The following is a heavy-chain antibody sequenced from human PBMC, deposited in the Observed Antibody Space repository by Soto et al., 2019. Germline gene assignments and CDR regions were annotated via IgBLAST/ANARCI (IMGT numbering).Heavy chain of an antibody. J-gene: IGHJ4*02. D-gene: IGHD6-19*01. Sequence: QVQLQESGPGLVKPSETLSLTCTVSGGSVTSGSYYWSWIRQPPGKGLEWIGYIYYSGSTNYNPSLKSRVTISVDTSKHQISLKLSSVTAADTAVYYCARDQGIAVAVFEYWGQGTLVTVSS. CDR2: IYYSGST. CDR3: ARDQGIAVAVFEY. CDR1: GGSVTSGSYY. V-gene: IGHV4-61*01.